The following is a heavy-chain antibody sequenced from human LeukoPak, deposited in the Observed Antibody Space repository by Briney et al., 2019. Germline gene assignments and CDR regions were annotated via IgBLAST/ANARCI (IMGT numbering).Heavy chain of an antibody. J-gene: IGHJ5*02. CDR2: IYYSGST. V-gene: IGHV4-59*01. CDR3: ARATRVVRGTNWFDP. CDR1: GGSINNNY. Sequence: PPETLSLTCTVSGGSINNNYWSWIRQPPGKGLEWIGDIYYSGSTNYNPSLKSRVTISVDTSKNQFSLNLSSVTAADTAVYYCARATRVVRGTNWFDPWGQGTLVTVSS. D-gene: IGHD3-10*01.